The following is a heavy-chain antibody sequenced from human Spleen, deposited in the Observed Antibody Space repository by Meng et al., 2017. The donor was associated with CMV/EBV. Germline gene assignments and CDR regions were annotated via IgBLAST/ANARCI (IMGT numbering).Heavy chain of an antibody. V-gene: IGHV4-34*01. CDR1: GGSFSGYY. J-gene: IGHJ6*02. D-gene: IGHD3-22*01. CDR3: ASVGSSVYYYYGMDV. CDR2: INHSGST. Sequence: YGGSFSGYYWSWIRQPPGKGLEWIGEINHSGSTNYNPSLKSRVTISVDTSKNQFSLKLSSVTAADTAAYYCASVGSSVYYYYGMDVWGQGTTVTVSS.